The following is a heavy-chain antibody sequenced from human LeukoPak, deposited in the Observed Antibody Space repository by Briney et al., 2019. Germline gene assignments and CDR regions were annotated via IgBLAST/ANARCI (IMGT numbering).Heavy chain of an antibody. D-gene: IGHD6-19*01. J-gene: IGHJ4*02. CDR2: IYTSGST. CDR1: GGSISSYY. Sequence: SETLSLTCTLSGGSISSYYWSWNRQPAGKGLKWIGRIYTSGSTNYNPSLKSRVTMSVDTSKNQFSLKLSSVTAADTAVYYCARDGDSSGWNPYFDDWGQGTLVTVCS. V-gene: IGHV4-4*07. CDR3: ARDGDSSGWNPYFDD.